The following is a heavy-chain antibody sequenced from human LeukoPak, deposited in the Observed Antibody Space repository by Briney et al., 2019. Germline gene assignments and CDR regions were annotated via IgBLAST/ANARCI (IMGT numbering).Heavy chain of an antibody. CDR1: GFTFSSYE. D-gene: IGHD5-18*01. V-gene: IGHV3-48*03. J-gene: IGHJ4*02. CDR3: ARAYSYGIFYFDY. Sequence: QPGGSLRLSCAASGFTFSSYEMNWVRQAPGKGLEWVSYISSSGSTIYYADSVKGRFTISRDNAKKSLYLQMNSLRAEDTAVYYCARAYSYGIFYFDYWGQGTLVTVSS. CDR2: ISSSGSTI.